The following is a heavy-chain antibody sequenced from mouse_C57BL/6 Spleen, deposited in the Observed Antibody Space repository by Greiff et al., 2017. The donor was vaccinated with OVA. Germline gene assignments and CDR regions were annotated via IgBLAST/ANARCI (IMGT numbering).Heavy chain of an antibody. CDR1: GYTITDYY. CDR2: IYPGSGNT. V-gene: IGHV1-76*01. D-gene: IGHD1-2*01. Sequence: VQLQQSGAELVRPGASVKLSCTASGYTITDYYIHWVKQRPGQGLEWIARIYPGSGNTYYTPKFKGKATLTADTSSNTAYMQLRSRTSEDTAVYFCARDYYGCCYAMDYWGQGTSVTVSS. J-gene: IGHJ4*01. CDR3: ARDYYGCCYAMDY.